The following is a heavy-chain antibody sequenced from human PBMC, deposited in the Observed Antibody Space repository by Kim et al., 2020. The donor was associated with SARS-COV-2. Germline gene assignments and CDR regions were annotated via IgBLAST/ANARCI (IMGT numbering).Heavy chain of an antibody. V-gene: IGHV3-21*01. CDR3: ASPHAGYSSGWSY. D-gene: IGHD6-19*01. Sequence: YAGSVKGRFTSARDNAKNSLYLQMNSLGAEDTAVYYCASPHAGYSSGWSYWGQGTLVTVSS. J-gene: IGHJ4*02.